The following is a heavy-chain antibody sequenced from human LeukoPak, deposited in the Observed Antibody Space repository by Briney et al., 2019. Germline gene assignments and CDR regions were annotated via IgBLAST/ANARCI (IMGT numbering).Heavy chain of an antibody. CDR1: GFSLSTSGVG. V-gene: IGHV2-5*02. CDR3: AHKGVSHPPGAFDI. CDR2: IYWDDDK. D-gene: IGHD6-13*01. J-gene: IGHJ3*02. Sequence: SGPTLVNPTQTLTLTCTFSGFSLSTSGVGVGWIRQPPGKALEWLALIYWDDDKRYSPSLKSRLTITKDTSKNQVVLTMTNMDLVDTATYYCAHKGVSHPPGAFDIWGQGTMVTVSS.